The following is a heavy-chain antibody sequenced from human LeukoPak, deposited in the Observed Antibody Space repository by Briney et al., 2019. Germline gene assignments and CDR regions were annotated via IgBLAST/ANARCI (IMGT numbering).Heavy chain of an antibody. CDR2: IYRGRT. V-gene: IGHV4-59*12. CDR1: GGYISSYY. CDR3: AGEGEYGQSYS. Sequence: SETLSLTCTVSGGYISSYYWNWIRQAPGKGPEWIGNIYRGRTRLNPSYTSRVAISVDMSKSQVSLSLTSVTAADTAIYYCAGEGEYGQSYSWGQGVLVVVSA. J-gene: IGHJ5*02. D-gene: IGHD4-17*01.